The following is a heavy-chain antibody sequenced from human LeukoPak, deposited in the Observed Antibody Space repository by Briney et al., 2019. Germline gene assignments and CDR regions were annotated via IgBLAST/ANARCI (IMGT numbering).Heavy chain of an antibody. CDR1: GFTFGDYA. J-gene: IGHJ4*02. D-gene: IGHD3-9*01. Sequence: GGSLRLSCTASGFTFGDYAMSWVRQAPGKGLEWVAVISYDGSNKYYADSVKGRFTISRDNSKNTLYLQMNSLRAEDTAVYYCARGDDILTGTPFDYWGQGTLVTVSS. CDR3: ARGDDILTGTPFDY. V-gene: IGHV3-30-3*01. CDR2: ISYDGSNK.